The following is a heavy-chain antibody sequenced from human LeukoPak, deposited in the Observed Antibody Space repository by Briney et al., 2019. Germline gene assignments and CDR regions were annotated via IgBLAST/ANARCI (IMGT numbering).Heavy chain of an antibody. Sequence: PSETLSLTCSVSGAIINREGFNWAWIRQPPGKGLEYIGSIFYNGNTYYNPSLESRVTISVDTSKNQFSLNLYSVTAADTAVYYCTRRPNEPGFWSGYVDSWGQGTLVTVSS. CDR1: GAIINREGFN. CDR2: IFYNGNT. CDR3: TRRPNEPGFWSGYVDS. V-gene: IGHV4-39*01. D-gene: IGHD3-3*01. J-gene: IGHJ4*02.